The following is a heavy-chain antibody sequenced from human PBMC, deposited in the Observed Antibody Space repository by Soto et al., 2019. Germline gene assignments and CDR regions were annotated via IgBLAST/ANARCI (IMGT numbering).Heavy chain of an antibody. D-gene: IGHD6-19*01. CDR2: ISAYNGNT. J-gene: IGHJ4*02. CDR1: GYAFTSYG. Sequence: GASVKVSCKTSGYAFTSYGISWVRQNPGQGLGWMGWISAYNGNTNYAQKLQGRVTMTTDTSTSTAYMELRSLRSDDTAVYYCASWVAVAGRGYFDYWGQGTLVTVSS. CDR3: ASWVAVAGRGYFDY. V-gene: IGHV1-18*04.